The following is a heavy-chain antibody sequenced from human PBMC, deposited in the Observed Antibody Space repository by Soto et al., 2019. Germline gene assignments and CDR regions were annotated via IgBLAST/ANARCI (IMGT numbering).Heavy chain of an antibody. Sequence: SETLSLTCSLSAGTISGYYRTWIRQPAGKGLEWIGRIYSSGNTKYNPSLQSRVTMSLDTSNNQFSLRLTSVTAADTAVYYCARGQRFSDWFDPWGQGTLVT. CDR1: AGTISGYY. CDR3: ARGQRFSDWFDP. V-gene: IGHV4-4*07. D-gene: IGHD3-3*01. J-gene: IGHJ5*02. CDR2: IYSSGNT.